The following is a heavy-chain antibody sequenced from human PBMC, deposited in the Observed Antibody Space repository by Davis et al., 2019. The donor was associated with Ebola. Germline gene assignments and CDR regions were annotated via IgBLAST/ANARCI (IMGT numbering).Heavy chain of an antibody. V-gene: IGHV1-2*04. Sequence: AASVKVSCKASGYTFTSYGISWVRQAPGQGLEWMGWINPNSGGTNYAQKFQGWVTMTRDTSISTAYMELSRLRSDDTAVYYCARLYPRSWFDPWGQGTLVTVSS. CDR2: INPNSGGT. D-gene: IGHD2-2*01. CDR1: GYTFTSYG. J-gene: IGHJ5*02. CDR3: ARLYPRSWFDP.